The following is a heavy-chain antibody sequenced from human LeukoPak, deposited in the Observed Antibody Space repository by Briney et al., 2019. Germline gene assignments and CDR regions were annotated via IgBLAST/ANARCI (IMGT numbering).Heavy chain of an antibody. CDR1: GGPIISHY. Sequence: SETLSLTCSVSGGPIISHYWSWIRQPPGKGLEWIGYISNSGSTDYNPSLRSRVTISINTYKGQFYLELSSVTAADSAIYYCVRDAPARYYSYYYMDVWGRGTTVTVSS. V-gene: IGHV4-59*11. CDR3: VRDAPARYYSYYYMDV. J-gene: IGHJ6*03. CDR2: ISNSGST.